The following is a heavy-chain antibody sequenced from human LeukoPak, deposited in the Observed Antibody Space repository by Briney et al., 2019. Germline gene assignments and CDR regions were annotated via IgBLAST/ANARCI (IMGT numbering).Heavy chain of an antibody. CDR3: ARDRDLVLAAAANHNWFDP. CDR1: GGTFSSYA. Sequence: ASVKVSCKASGGTFSSYAISWVRQAPGQGLEWMGRIIPIFGTANYAQKFQGRVTITTDESTSTAYMELSSLRSEDTAVYCCARDRDLVLAAAANHNWFDPWGQGTLVTVSS. V-gene: IGHV1-69*05. J-gene: IGHJ5*02. D-gene: IGHD6-13*01. CDR2: IIPIFGTA.